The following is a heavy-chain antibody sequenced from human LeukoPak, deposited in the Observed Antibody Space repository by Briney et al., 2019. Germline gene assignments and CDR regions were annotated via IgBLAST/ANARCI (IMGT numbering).Heavy chain of an antibody. CDR1: GFTSSDYY. J-gene: IGHJ4*02. D-gene: IGHD3-9*01. CDR2: ISSSSSYT. CDR3: AREGNDILTGYPDYFDY. V-gene: IGHV3-11*06. Sequence: PGGSLRLSCAASGFTSSDYYMSWIRQAPGKGREWVSYISSSSSYTNYADSVKGRFTISRDNAKNSLYLQMNSLRAEDTAVYYCAREGNDILTGYPDYFDYWGQGTLVTVSS.